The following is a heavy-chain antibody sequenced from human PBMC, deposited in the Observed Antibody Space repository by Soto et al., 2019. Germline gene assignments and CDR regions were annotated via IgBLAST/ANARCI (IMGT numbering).Heavy chain of an antibody. V-gene: IGHV4-34*01. CDR1: GGSFSGYY. D-gene: IGHD3-22*01. J-gene: IGHJ4*02. Sequence: PSETLSITCAVYGGSFSGYYWSWIRQPPGKGLEWIGEINHSGSTNYNPSLKSRVTISVDTSKNQFSLKLSSVTAADTAVYYCARMYYYDSRGFDYWGQGTLVTVSS. CDR3: ARMYYYDSRGFDY. CDR2: INHSGST.